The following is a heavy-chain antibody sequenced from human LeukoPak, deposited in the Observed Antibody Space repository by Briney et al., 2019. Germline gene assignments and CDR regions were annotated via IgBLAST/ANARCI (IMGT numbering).Heavy chain of an antibody. V-gene: IGHV3-48*01. CDR3: ATYCGGRFFFDC. D-gene: IGHD2-21*01. CDR2: ISSSSSLI. J-gene: IGHJ4*02. Sequence: PGGSLRLSCAASGFTFSNYGMNWVRHAPGKGLEGISYISSSSSLIYYADSVKGRFTISRDNSKNTLYLQMNSLRAEDTAVYYCATYCGGRFFFDCWGQGTLVTVSS. CDR1: GFTFSNYG.